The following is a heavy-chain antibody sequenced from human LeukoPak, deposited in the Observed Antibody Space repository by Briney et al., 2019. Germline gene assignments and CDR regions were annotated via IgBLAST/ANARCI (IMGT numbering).Heavy chain of an antibody. V-gene: IGHV1-69*04. D-gene: IGHD3-22*01. J-gene: IGHJ4*02. CDR1: RGTFSSYA. CDR3: ARDTWFYDSSGHNDH. Sequence: ASVKVSCKASRGTFSSYAISWVRQAPEQGLEWMGRIIPILGIANYAQKFQGRVTITADKSTSTAYMELSSLRSEDTAVYYCARDTWFYDSSGHNDHWGQGTLVTVSS. CDR2: IIPILGIA.